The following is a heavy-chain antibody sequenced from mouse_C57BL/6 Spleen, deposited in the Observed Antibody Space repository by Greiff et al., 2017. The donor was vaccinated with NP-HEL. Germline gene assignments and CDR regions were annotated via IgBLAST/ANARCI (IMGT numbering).Heavy chain of an antibody. D-gene: IGHD1-1*01. CDR1: GYTFTSYG. CDR2: IYPRSGNT. Sequence: QVQLKQSGAELARPGASVKLSCKASGYTFTSYGISWVKQRTGQDLEWIGEIYPRSGNTYYNEKFKGKGTLTADKSTSTAYMELRSLTAEVSAVYFCARGGDYYGCSQGAMDYWGQGTSVTVSS. V-gene: IGHV1-81*01. CDR3: ARGGDYYGCSQGAMDY. J-gene: IGHJ4*01.